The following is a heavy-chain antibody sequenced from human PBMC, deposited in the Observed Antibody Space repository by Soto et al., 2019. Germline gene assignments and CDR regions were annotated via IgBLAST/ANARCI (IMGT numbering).Heavy chain of an antibody. CDR2: IYYSGGT. Sequence: SETLSLTCTVSGGSISSYYWSWIRQPPGKGLEWIGYIYYSGGTNYNPSLKSRVTISVDTSKNQFSLKLSSVTAADTAVYYCARGGAGITIFGVVIIEGWFDPWGQGTLVTVSS. CDR1: GGSISSYY. V-gene: IGHV4-59*01. D-gene: IGHD3-3*01. CDR3: ARGGAGITIFGVVIIEGWFDP. J-gene: IGHJ5*02.